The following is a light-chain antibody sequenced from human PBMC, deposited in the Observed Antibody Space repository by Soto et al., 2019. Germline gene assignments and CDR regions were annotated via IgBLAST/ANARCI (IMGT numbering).Light chain of an antibody. CDR3: CSFAGSSTYV. V-gene: IGLV2-23*02. Sequence: QSALTQPASVSGSPGQSITISCTGTSSDVGSYDLVSWYQHHPGKAPKLMIYEVSKRPSGVSNRFSGSKSDNTASLTISGLQAEDEADYYCCSFAGSSTYVFGTGTKLTV. CDR2: EVS. J-gene: IGLJ1*01. CDR1: SSDVGSYDL.